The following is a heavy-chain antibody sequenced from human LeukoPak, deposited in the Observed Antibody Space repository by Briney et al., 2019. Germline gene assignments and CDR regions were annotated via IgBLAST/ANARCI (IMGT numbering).Heavy chain of an antibody. CDR2: IYPGDSRT. J-gene: IGHJ5*02. D-gene: IGHD6-13*01. CDR1: GYSFSNFW. CDR3: ACRDLSSTWSYP. Sequence: GEFLKISCRGIGYSFSNFWIGWVRQGPGKGMEWMGVIYPGDSRTRYNPSFQGQVTISVDKSVSTAYLQWGSLKASDSAMYYCACRDLSSTWSYPWGQGTLVTVSP. V-gene: IGHV5-51*01.